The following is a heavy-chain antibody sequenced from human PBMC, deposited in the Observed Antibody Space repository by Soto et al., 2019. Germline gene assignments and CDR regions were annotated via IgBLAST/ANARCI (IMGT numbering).Heavy chain of an antibody. CDR3: AKDANYYDYIWGSSFDY. CDR1: GFTFDDYA. CDR2: ISWNSGSI. J-gene: IGHJ4*02. Sequence: EVQLVESGGGLVQPGRSLRLSCAASGFTFDDYAMHWVRQAPGKGLEWVSGISWNSGSIGYADSVKGRFTISGDNAKNSLYLQMNSLRAEDTALYYCAKDANYYDYIWGSSFDYWGQGTLVTVSS. D-gene: IGHD3-16*01. V-gene: IGHV3-9*01.